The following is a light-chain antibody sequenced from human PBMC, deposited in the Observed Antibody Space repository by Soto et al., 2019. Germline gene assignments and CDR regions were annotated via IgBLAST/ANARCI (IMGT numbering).Light chain of an antibody. Sequence: QSALTQPRSVSGSPGQSVTISCTGTSSDVGGYNYVSWYQQHPGKAPKLMIYDVSKRPSGVPDRFSGSKSGNTASLTISGFQVEERGDYYGCYSGGGFWGLGTGAKLPVL. CDR3: CYSGGGFWG. CDR1: SSDVGGYNY. V-gene: IGLV2-11*01. CDR2: DVS. J-gene: IGLJ1*01.